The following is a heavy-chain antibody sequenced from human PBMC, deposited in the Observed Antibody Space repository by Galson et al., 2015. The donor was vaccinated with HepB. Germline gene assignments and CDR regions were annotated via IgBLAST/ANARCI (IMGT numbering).Heavy chain of an antibody. Sequence: ETLSLTCAVSGYSISSSNWWGWIRQPPWKGLEWIGYIYYSGSTYYNPSLKSRVTMSVDTSKNQFSLKLSSVTAVDTAVYYCARGAPFKWFDPWGQGTLVTVSS. CDR2: IYYSGST. J-gene: IGHJ5*02. V-gene: IGHV4-28*01. CDR1: GYSISSSNW. CDR3: ARGAPFKWFDP. D-gene: IGHD3-16*01.